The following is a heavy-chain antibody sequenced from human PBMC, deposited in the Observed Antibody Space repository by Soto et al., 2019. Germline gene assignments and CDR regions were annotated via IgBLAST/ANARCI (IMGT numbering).Heavy chain of an antibody. D-gene: IGHD2-2*01. V-gene: IGHV4-34*01. CDR2: ISHTGNT. Sequence: QVQLQQWGAGLLKPSETLSLTCAVYGGSFSGYYWNWIRQPPGKGLEWIGEISHTGNTYYNPSLKSRVTLSVDTSKKQFSLRLTSVTAADTAVYYCARDLQLPLDYWGQGTLVTVSS. J-gene: IGHJ4*02. CDR1: GGSFSGYY. CDR3: ARDLQLPLDY.